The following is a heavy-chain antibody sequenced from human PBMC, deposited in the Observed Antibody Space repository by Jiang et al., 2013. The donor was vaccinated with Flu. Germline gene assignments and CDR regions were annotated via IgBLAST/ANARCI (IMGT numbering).Heavy chain of an antibody. CDR3: ARLRVYCSGGSCYYYYGMDV. CDR1: GYTFTSYD. J-gene: IGHJ6*02. V-gene: IGHV1-8*01. D-gene: IGHD2-15*01. CDR2: MNPNSGNT. Sequence: QLVESGAEVKKPGASVKVSCKASGYTFTSYDINWVRQATGQGLEWMGWMNPNSGNTGYAQKFQGRVTMTRNTSISTAYMELSSLRSEDTAVYYCARLRVYCSGGSCYYYYGMDVWGQGTTVTVSS.